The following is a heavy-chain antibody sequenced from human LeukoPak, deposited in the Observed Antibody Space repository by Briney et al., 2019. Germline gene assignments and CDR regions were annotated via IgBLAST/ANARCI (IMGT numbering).Heavy chain of an antibody. J-gene: IGHJ4*02. CDR2: ILDNGGDT. CDR3: AYWAGTADGFNGPFDY. D-gene: IGHD6-13*01. V-gene: IGHV3-23*01. CDR1: GFTFSTYA. Sequence: GGSLRLSCAASGFTFSTYAMSWVRQIPGKGLEWVSGILDNGGDTFYADSVQGRFTISRDNSKNSLYLQMNNLRAEDTALYYCAYWAGTADGFNGPFDYWGQGARVTVSS.